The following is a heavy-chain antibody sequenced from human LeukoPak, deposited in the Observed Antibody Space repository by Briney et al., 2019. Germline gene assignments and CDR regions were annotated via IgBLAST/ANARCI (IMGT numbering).Heavy chain of an antibody. CDR2: ISSSSSNI. Sequence: GSLRLSCAASGFTFSNAWMSWVRQAPGKGLEWVSYISSSSSNIYYADSVKGRFTISRDNSKNTLFLQMNSLRAEDTAVYYCAKEFSGGWSFDYWGQGTLVTVSS. V-gene: IGHV3-48*01. D-gene: IGHD6-19*01. CDR1: GFTFSNAW. CDR3: AKEFSGGWSFDY. J-gene: IGHJ4*02.